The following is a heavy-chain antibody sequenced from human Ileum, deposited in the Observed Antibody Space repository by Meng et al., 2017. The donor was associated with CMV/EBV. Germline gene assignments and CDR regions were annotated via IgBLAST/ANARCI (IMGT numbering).Heavy chain of an antibody. CDR1: GFTFLNSW. V-gene: IGHV3-7*03. CDR2: IKEDGSQK. CDR3: ARFASVGY. J-gene: IGHJ4*02. Sequence: GESLKISCAASGFTFLNSWMTWVRQAPGKGPEWVATIKEDGSQKFYSASVKSRFTISRDNAQNSLYLQMNNLSPEDTAMYYCARFASVGYWGQGTLVTVSS. D-gene: IGHD3-16*01.